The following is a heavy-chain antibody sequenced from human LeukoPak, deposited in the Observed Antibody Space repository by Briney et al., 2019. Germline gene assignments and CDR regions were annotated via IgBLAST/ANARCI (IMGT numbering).Heavy chain of an antibody. CDR2: ISSSSSYI. D-gene: IGHD2-2*01. Sequence: KTGGSLRLSCAASGFTFSSYSMNWVRQAPGKGLEWVSSISSSSSYIYYADSVKGRFTISRDNAKNSLYLQMNSLRAEDTAVYYCARARWGYCSSTSCHPYLDYWGQGTLVTVSS. CDR3: ARARWGYCSSTSCHPYLDY. J-gene: IGHJ4*02. V-gene: IGHV3-21*01. CDR1: GFTFSSYS.